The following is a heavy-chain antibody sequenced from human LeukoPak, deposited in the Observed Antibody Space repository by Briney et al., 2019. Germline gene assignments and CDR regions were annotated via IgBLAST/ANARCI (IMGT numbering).Heavy chain of an antibody. CDR2: IYYSGST. Sequence: PSETLSLTCAVYGGSFSDYYWSWIRQHPGKGLEWIGYIYYSGSTYYNPSLKSRVTISVDTSKNQFSLKLSSVTAADTAVYYCARQTLETHAFDIWGQGTMVTVSS. CDR3: ARQTLETHAFDI. V-gene: IGHV4-31*11. CDR1: GGSFSDYY. J-gene: IGHJ3*02.